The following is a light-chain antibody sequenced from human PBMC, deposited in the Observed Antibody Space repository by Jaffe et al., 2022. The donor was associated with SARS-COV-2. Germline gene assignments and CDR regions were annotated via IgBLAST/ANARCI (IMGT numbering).Light chain of an antibody. Sequence: EIVLTQSPGTLSLSPGERATLSCRASQSVSSSYLAWYQQKPGQAPRLLIYGTSSRATGIPDRFSGSGSRTDFTLTISRLEPEDFAVYYCQQYGSSPRTFGGGTKVEIK. CDR3: QQYGSSPRT. J-gene: IGKJ4*01. V-gene: IGKV3-20*01. CDR1: QSVSSSY. CDR2: GTS.